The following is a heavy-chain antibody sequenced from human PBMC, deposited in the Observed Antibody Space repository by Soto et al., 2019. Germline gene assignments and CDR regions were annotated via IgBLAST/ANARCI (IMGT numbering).Heavy chain of an antibody. J-gene: IGHJ5*02. D-gene: IGHD2-2*01. CDR2: IVPILRRA. V-gene: IGHV1-69*10. Sequence: ASVKVSCKTSGGAFSSYAISWVRQAPGQGLEWMGGIVPILRRADYAQKFQGRVTVTADEAASTAYMELTSLRSEDTAVYYCARGVPGALGSVYNWLDPWGQGTLVIVCS. CDR3: ARGVPGALGSVYNWLDP. CDR1: GGAFSSYA.